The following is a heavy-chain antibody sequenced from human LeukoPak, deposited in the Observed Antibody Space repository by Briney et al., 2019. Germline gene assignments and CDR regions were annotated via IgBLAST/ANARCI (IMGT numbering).Heavy chain of an antibody. Sequence: SETLSLTCAVYGGSFSGYYWSWIRQPPGKGLEWIGEINHSGSTNYNPSLKSRVTISVDTSKNQFSLELSSVTAADTAVYYCAREGDGYNAFDIWGQGTMVTVSS. CDR1: GGSFSGYY. CDR3: AREGDGYNAFDI. CDR2: INHSGST. V-gene: IGHV4-34*01. D-gene: IGHD5-24*01. J-gene: IGHJ3*02.